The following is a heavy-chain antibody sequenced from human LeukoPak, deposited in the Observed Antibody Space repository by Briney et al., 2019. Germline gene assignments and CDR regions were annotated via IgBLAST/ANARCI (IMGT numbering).Heavy chain of an antibody. J-gene: IGHJ5*02. CDR2: INPNSGGT. D-gene: IGHD3-22*01. CDR3: ARDFGTSGYDWFDP. CDR1: GYTFTGYY. Sequence: ASVKVSCKASGYTFTGYYMHWVRQAPGQGLEWMGWINPNSGGTNYAQKFQGRVTMTRDTSISTAYMELSRLRSGDTAVYYCARDFGTSGYDWFDPWGQGTLVTVSS. V-gene: IGHV1-2*02.